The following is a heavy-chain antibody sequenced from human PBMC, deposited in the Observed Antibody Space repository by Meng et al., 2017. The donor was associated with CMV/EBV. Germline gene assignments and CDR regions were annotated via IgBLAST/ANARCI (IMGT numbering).Heavy chain of an antibody. CDR1: GGSISSSSYY. J-gene: IGHJ4*02. CDR3: ARQVEIVGATAFDY. Sequence: SETLSLTCTASGGSISSSSYYWGWIRQPPGKGLEWIGSIYYSGSTYYNPSLKSRVTISVDTSKNQFSLKLSSVTAADTAVDYCARQVEIVGATAFDYWGQGTLVTVSS. D-gene: IGHD1-26*01. V-gene: IGHV4-39*01. CDR2: IYYSGST.